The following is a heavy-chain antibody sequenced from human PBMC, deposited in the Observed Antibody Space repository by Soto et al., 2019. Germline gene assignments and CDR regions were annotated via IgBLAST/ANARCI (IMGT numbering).Heavy chain of an antibody. D-gene: IGHD6-6*01. CDR3: ARGGVAARTFDY. CDR1: GYSFTSYW. J-gene: IGHJ4*02. CDR2: IYPDDSDT. V-gene: IGHV5-51*01. Sequence: GESLKISCRASGYSFTSYWSAWVREAPGKGLEWMGIIYPDDSDTRYSPSFQGQVTISADKSITTAYLQWSSMKPSDSAIYYCARGGVAARTFDYWGQGTPVTVS.